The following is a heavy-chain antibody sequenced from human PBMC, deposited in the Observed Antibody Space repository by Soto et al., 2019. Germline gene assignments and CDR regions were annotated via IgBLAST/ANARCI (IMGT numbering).Heavy chain of an antibody. Sequence: EVQLLESGGGLVQPGGSLRLSCAASGFTFSTYAMTWVRQAPGKGLEWVSAISGSGAGTYYADSVKGRFTISRDNSKNTLYLQMNSLRVEDTAVYYCANYLTAVGATSPFDYWGQGTLVTVSS. D-gene: IGHD1-26*01. CDR1: GFTFSTYA. CDR2: ISGSGAGT. J-gene: IGHJ4*02. V-gene: IGHV3-23*01. CDR3: ANYLTAVGATSPFDY.